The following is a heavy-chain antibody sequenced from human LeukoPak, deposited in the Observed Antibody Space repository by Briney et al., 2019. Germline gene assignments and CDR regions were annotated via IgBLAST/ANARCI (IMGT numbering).Heavy chain of an antibody. D-gene: IGHD4-17*01. J-gene: IGHJ4*02. CDR2: IYYSGST. CDR1: GGSISSYY. V-gene: IGHV4-59*08. Sequence: SETLSLTCTVSGGSISSYYWSWIRQPPGKGLEWIGYIYYSGSTNYNPSLESRVTLSVDTSKNQFSLNLNSVTAADTAVYYCARHEAMTTYDYWGQGTLVTVSS. CDR3: ARHEAMTTYDY.